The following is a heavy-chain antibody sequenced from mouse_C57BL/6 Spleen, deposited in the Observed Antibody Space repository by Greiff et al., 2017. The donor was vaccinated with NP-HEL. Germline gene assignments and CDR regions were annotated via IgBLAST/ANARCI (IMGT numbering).Heavy chain of an antibody. D-gene: IGHD2-4*01. J-gene: IGHJ3*01. Sequence: EVQGVESGGDLVKPGGSLKLSCAASGFTFSSYGMSWVRQTPDKRLEWVATISSGGSYTYYPDSVKGRFTISRDNAKNTLYLQMSSLKSEDTAMYYCARHPSYDYGLAWFAYWGQGTLVTVSA. CDR3: ARHPSYDYGLAWFAY. CDR1: GFTFSSYG. CDR2: ISSGGSYT. V-gene: IGHV5-6*01.